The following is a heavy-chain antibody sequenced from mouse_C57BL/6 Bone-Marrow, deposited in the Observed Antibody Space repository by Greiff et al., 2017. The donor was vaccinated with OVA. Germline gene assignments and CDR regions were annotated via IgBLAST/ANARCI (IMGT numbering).Heavy chain of an antibody. CDR1: GFNIKDDY. CDR3: TRRLPYAMDY. V-gene: IGHV14-4*01. Sequence: EVQLVESGAELVRPGASVKLSCTASGFNIKDDYMHWVKQRPEQGLEWIGWIDPENGDTEYASKFQGKATITADTSSNTAYLQLSSLTSEDTAVYYCTRRLPYAMDYWGQGTSVTVSS. D-gene: IGHD2-2*01. CDR2: IDPENGDT. J-gene: IGHJ4*01.